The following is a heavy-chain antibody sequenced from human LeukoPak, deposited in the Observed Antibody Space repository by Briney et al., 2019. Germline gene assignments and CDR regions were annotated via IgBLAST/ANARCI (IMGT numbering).Heavy chain of an antibody. J-gene: IGHJ4*02. D-gene: IGHD3-16*01. CDR2: INSDSRLM. CDR1: GFTFSSYS. CDR3: IRDLFDDYSLDY. V-gene: IGHV3-21*01. Sequence: GGPLRLSCAASGFTFSSYSMNWVRQAPGKGLEWVSSINSDSRLMYYAESVKGRFTISRDNARNSLYLQMNSLRAEDTAVYYCIRDLFDDYSLDYWGQGALVTVSS.